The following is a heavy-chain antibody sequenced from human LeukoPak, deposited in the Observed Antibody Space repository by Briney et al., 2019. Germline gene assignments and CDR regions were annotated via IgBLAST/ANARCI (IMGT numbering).Heavy chain of an antibody. V-gene: IGHV3-33*01. Sequence: PGRSLRLSCAVSGFTFSSYGMHWVRQAPGKGLEWVAVIWYDGSNKYYADSVKGRFTISRDNSKNTLYLQMNSLRAEDTAVYYCARDREGDSSDWYGPYYYYGMDVWGQGTTVTVSS. D-gene: IGHD6-19*01. J-gene: IGHJ6*02. CDR3: ARDREGDSSDWYGPYYYYGMDV. CDR1: GFTFSSYG. CDR2: IWYDGSNK.